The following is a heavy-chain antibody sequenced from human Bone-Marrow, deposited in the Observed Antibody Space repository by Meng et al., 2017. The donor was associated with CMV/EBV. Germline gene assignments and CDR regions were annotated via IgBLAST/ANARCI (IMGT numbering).Heavy chain of an antibody. D-gene: IGHD3-3*01. Sequence: SVKVSCKASGFTFTSSAVQWVRQARGQRLEWIGWIVVGSGNTNYAQKFQERVTITRDMSTSTAYMELSSLRSEDTAVYYCARQGPTYYDFWSGYTGAFDIWGQGTMVTVSS. J-gene: IGHJ3*02. CDR3: ARQGPTYYDFWSGYTGAFDI. V-gene: IGHV1-58*01. CDR2: IVVGSGNT. CDR1: GFTFTSSA.